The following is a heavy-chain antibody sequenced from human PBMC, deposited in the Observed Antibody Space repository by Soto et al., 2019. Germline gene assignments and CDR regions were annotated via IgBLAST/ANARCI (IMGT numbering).Heavy chain of an antibody. CDR3: TTDLPSGPEDY. Sequence: NPGGSLRLSCAASGFTFSNAWMNWVRQAPGKGLEWVGRIKSKSDGGTIDYAAPVKGRFTISRDDSKNTLYLQMNSLKTEDTAVYYCTTDLPSGPEDYWGQGTLVTVSS. J-gene: IGHJ4*02. D-gene: IGHD3-10*01. CDR2: IKSKSDGGTI. V-gene: IGHV3-15*07. CDR1: GFTFSNAW.